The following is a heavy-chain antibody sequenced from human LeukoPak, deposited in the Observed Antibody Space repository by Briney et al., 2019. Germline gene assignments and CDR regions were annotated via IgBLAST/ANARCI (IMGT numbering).Heavy chain of an antibody. CDR2: IYTSGST. CDR3: ARDPVVRGNHYGMDV. D-gene: IGHD3-10*01. V-gene: IGHV4-61*02. CDR1: GGSISSGSYY. Sequence: PSETLSLTCTVSGGSISSGSYYWSWIRQPAGKGLEWIGRIYTSGSTNYNPSLKSRVTISVDTSKNQFSLKLSSVTAADTAVYYCARDPVVRGNHYGMDVWGQGTTVTVSS. J-gene: IGHJ6*02.